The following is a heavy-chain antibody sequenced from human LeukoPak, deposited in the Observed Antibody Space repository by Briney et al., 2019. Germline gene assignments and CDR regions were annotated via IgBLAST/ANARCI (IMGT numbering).Heavy chain of an antibody. J-gene: IGHJ6*03. D-gene: IGHD3-10*01. CDR1: GGSISSYY. Sequence: AETLSLTCSVSGGTVSGGSISSYYWSWIRQSPGKGLEWICEIYYSGSTNYNPSLKSRVTISVDTSKNQFSLKLSSVTAADTAVYYCATMGNSGSYPFYYYYMDVWGKGTTVTVSS. CDR2: IYYSGST. V-gene: IGHV4-59*01. CDR3: ATMGNSGSYPFYYYYMDV.